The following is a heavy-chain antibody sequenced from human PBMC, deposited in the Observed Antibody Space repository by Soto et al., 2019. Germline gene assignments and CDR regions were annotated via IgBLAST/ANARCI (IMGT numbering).Heavy chain of an antibody. CDR2: INLDGSEK. CDR3: ARDGSTSWYSYDYHGIDV. CDR1: GFTFRTYW. Sequence: EVQLVESGGGLVQPGGSLRLSCAASGFTFRTYWLSWVRQVPGKGLEWVANINLDGSEKNYVDSVKGRFTSSRDNARNSLYLQMSSLRAEDTALYYCARDGSTSWYSYDYHGIDVWGQGTTVTVSS. V-gene: IGHV3-7*05. J-gene: IGHJ6*02. D-gene: IGHD5-18*01.